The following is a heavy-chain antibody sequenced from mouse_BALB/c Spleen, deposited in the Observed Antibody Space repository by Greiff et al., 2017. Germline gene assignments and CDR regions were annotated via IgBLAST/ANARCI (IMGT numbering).Heavy chain of an antibody. J-gene: IGHJ3*01. CDR3: ARDINYDYEGAWFAY. D-gene: IGHD2-4*01. CDR2: IRNKANGYTT. CDR1: GFTFTDYY. Sequence: DVKLVESGGGLVQPGGSLRLSCATSGFTFTDYYMSWVRQPPGKALEWLGFIRNKANGYTTEYSASVKGRFTISRDNSQSILYLQMNTLRAEDSATYYCARDINYDYEGAWFAYWGQGTLVTVSA. V-gene: IGHV7-3*02.